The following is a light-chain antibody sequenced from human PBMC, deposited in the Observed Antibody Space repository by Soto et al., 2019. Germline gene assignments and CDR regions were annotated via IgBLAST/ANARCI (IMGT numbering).Light chain of an antibody. CDR1: SSNIGARYD. V-gene: IGLV1-40*01. CDR3: QSYDSSLSGWV. J-gene: IGLJ3*02. Sequence: QSALTQPPSVSGAPGQRVTISCTGSSSNIGARYDVHWYQQLPGTAPKLLIYTNINRPSGVPGRFSGSKSGTSASLAITGLQAEDEADYYCQSYDSSLSGWVFGGGTKLTVL. CDR2: TNI.